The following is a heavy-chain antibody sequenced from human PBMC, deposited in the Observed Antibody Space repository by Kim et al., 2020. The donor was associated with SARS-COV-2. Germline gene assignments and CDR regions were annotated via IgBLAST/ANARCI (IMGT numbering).Heavy chain of an antibody. Sequence: GGSLRLSCAASGFTFSSYAMHWVRQAPSKGLEWVAVISYDGSNKYYADSVKGRFTISRDNSKNTLYLQMNSLRAEDTAVYYCARGYSGYNYYYYYGMDVWGQGTTVTVSS. CDR2: ISYDGSNK. CDR3: ARGYSGYNYYYYYGMDV. CDR1: GFTFSSYA. J-gene: IGHJ6*02. V-gene: IGHV3-30*04. D-gene: IGHD5-12*01.